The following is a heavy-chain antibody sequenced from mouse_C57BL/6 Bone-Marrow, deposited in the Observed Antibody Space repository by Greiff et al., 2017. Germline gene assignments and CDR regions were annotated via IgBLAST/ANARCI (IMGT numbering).Heavy chain of an antibody. CDR2: IDPENGDT. CDR1: GFNIKDDY. J-gene: IGHJ2*01. Sequence: VQLKQSGAELVRPGASVKLSCTASGFNIKDDYLHWVKQRPEQGLEWIGWIDPENGDTEYASKFQGKATITADTSSNTAYLQLSSLTSEDTAVYYCTTYGLFDYWDQGTTLSVSS. D-gene: IGHD1-1*02. V-gene: IGHV14-4*01. CDR3: TTYGLFDY.